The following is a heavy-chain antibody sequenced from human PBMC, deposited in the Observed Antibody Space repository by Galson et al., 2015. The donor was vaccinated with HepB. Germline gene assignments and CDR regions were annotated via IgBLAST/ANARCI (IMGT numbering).Heavy chain of an antibody. V-gene: IGHV3-33*01. CDR2: IWYDGSNK. J-gene: IGHJ1*01. CDR1: GFTFSSYG. CDR3: ARGEIAAAGPEYFQH. Sequence: SLRLSCAASGFTFSSYGMHWVRQAPGKGLEWVAVIWYDGSNKYYADSVKGRFTISRDNSKNTLYLQMNSLRAEDTAVYYCARGEIAAAGPEYFQHWGQGTLVTVSS. D-gene: IGHD6-13*01.